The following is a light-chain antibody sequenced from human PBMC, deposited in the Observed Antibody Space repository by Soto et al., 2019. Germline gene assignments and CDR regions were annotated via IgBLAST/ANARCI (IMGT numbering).Light chain of an antibody. Sequence: QAVVIQESSLSVSPGGTVTLTCGLRSAPISTTYYPAWYQQTPGQAPRTLIYSTNTRSSGAPDRFSGSIRGNKAALTITGAQAEDEAEYHCVLYMGSGAYLFGPGTKVTVL. CDR1: SAPISTTYY. CDR2: STN. CDR3: VLYMGSGAYL. J-gene: IGLJ1*01. V-gene: IGLV8-61*01.